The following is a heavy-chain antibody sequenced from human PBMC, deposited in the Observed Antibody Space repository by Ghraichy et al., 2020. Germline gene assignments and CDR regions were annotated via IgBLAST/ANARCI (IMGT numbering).Heavy chain of an antibody. CDR2: IGTAGDT. V-gene: IGHV3-13*01. CDR3: ARSPLGYLGSGWSVAYYGMDV. J-gene: IGHJ6*02. CDR1: GFTFSSHD. D-gene: IGHD6-19*01. Sequence: GGSRRLSCAASGFTFSSHDLHWVRQVPGKGLEWVSGIGTAGDTYYLGSVNGRFTISRENAWNSLYLQMNSLRAGDTAVYYCARSPLGYLGSGWSVAYYGMDVWGQGTTVTVSS.